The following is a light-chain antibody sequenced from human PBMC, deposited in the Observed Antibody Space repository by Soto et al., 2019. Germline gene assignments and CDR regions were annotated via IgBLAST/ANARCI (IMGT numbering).Light chain of an antibody. CDR2: DVS. V-gene: IGLV2-11*01. J-gene: IGLJ1*01. Sequence: ALTQPRSVSGSPGQSVTISCTGTSSDVGGYNYVSWYQQHLGKAPKLMIYDVSKRPSGVPDRFSGSKSGNTASLTISGLQAEDEADYYCCSYAGSYTYVFGTGTKVTVL. CDR3: CSYAGSYTYV. CDR1: SSDVGGYNY.